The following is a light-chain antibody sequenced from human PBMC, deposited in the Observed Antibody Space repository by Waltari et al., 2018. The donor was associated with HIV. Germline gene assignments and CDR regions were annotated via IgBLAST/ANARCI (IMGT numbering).Light chain of an antibody. CDR2: DTN. V-gene: IGLV1-51*01. CDR3: GTWDNSLSAFWV. Sequence: QSVLTQPPSVSPSPVQKVTISCSGSSTTIGTNFFSSYQQLPATAPKLLIYDTNKRPSGIPDRFSASKSGTSATLAITGLQTGDEAVYYCGTWDNSLSAFWVFGGGTKVTVL. J-gene: IGLJ3*02. CDR1: STTIGTNF.